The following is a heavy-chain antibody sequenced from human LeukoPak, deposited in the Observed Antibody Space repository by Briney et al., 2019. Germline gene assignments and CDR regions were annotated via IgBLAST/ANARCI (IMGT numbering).Heavy chain of an antibody. J-gene: IGHJ5*02. CDR1: GYTLTELS. CDR3: ATPRSVTIFGVVINGGWFDP. Sequence: ASVKVSCKVSGYTLTELSMHWVRQAPGKGLEWMGGFDPEDGETIYAQKFQGRVTMTEDTSTDTAYMELSSLRSEDTAVYYCATPRSVTIFGVVINGGWFDPWGQGTLVTVSS. CDR2: FDPEDGET. V-gene: IGHV1-24*01. D-gene: IGHD3-3*01.